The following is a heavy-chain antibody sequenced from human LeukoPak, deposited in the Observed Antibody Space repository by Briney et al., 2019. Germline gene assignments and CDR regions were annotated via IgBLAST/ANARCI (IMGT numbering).Heavy chain of an antibody. Sequence: GGSLRLSCAASGFTFSSYAMSWVRQALGKGLEWVSAISGSGGSTYYADSVKGRFTISRDNSKNTLYLQMNSLRAEDTAVYYCAKDRTSYSSPYYFDYWGQGTLVTVSS. V-gene: IGHV3-23*01. D-gene: IGHD6-13*01. CDR1: GFTFSSYA. J-gene: IGHJ4*02. CDR3: AKDRTSYSSPYYFDY. CDR2: ISGSGGST.